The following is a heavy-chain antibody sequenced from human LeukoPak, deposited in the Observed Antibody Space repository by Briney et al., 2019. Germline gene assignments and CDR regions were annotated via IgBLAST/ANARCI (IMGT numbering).Heavy chain of an antibody. J-gene: IGHJ4*02. V-gene: IGHV4-59*08. CDR2: IYYSGST. Sequence: KPSETLSLTCTVSGGSISSYFWSWVRQPPGKGLEWIGYIYYSGSTNYNPTLKSRATISVDTSKNQFSLRLSSVTAADTAVYFCAKWASDNRAFDLWGQGTLVTVSS. D-gene: IGHD2-8*01. CDR1: GGSISSYF. CDR3: AKWASDNRAFDL.